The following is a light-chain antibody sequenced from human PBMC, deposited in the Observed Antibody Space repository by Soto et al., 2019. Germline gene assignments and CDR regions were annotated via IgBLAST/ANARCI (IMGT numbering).Light chain of an antibody. CDR3: QQRSKGT. V-gene: IGKV3-11*01. CDR2: DAS. J-gene: IGKJ1*01. Sequence: EIVLTQSPATLSLSPGERSTLSFMVSQSVSNYLACYQQTPRQAPRLLIYDASRSATGLPVMFSGSGSRTDFTPTISSLAPEDFAVYYCQQRSKGTFGQGTKVDIK. CDR1: QSVSNY.